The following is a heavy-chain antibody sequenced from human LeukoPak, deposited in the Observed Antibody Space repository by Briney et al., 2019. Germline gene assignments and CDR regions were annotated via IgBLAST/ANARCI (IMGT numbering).Heavy chain of an antibody. CDR3: ARDQLYCTGGTCYFDY. V-gene: IGHV3-74*01. Sequence: DSLKGRFTISRDNAKNTLYLQMNSLRAEDTAVYYCARDQLYCTGGTCYFDYWGQGTLVTVSS. D-gene: IGHD2-8*02. J-gene: IGHJ4*02.